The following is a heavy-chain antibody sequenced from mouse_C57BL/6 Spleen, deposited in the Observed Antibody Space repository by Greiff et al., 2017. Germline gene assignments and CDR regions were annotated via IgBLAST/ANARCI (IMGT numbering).Heavy chain of an antibody. Sequence: QVQLQQPGAELVKPGASVKMSCKASGYTFTSYWITWVKQRPGQGLEWIGDIYPGSGSTNYNEKFKSKATLTVDTSSSTAYMQLSSLTSEDSAVYDCARDIRTTVVADYAMDYWGQGTSVTVSS. D-gene: IGHD1-1*01. CDR3: ARDIRTTVVADYAMDY. CDR1: GYTFTSYW. V-gene: IGHV1-55*01. CDR2: IYPGSGST. J-gene: IGHJ4*01.